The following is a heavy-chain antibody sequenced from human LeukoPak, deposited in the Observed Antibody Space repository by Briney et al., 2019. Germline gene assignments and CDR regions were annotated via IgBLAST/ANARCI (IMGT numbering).Heavy chain of an antibody. V-gene: IGHV3-23*01. Sequence: PGGSLRLSCAASGFTFTNYAMSWVRQAPGKGLEWVSVLTGDGGTYYADSVKGRFTVSRDNSKNTLFLQMNSLRAEDTAVYYCAKDGGLWVSAHWGDSWGRGTLVTVSS. CDR2: LTGDGGT. CDR3: AKDGGLWVSAHWGDS. J-gene: IGHJ4*02. D-gene: IGHD7-27*01. CDR1: GFTFTNYA.